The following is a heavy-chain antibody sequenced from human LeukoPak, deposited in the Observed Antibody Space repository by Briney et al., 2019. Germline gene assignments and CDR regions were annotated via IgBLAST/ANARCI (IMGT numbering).Heavy chain of an antibody. Sequence: GGSLRLSCAASGFTFDDYTMHWVRQAPGKGLEWVSLISWDGGSTYYADSVKGRFTISRDNSKNSLYLQMNSLRTEDTALYHCAKDIHKMATPGGYFDYWGQGTLVTVSS. CDR2: ISWDGGST. CDR3: AKDIHKMATPGGYFDY. CDR1: GFTFDDYT. D-gene: IGHD5-24*01. J-gene: IGHJ4*02. V-gene: IGHV3-43*01.